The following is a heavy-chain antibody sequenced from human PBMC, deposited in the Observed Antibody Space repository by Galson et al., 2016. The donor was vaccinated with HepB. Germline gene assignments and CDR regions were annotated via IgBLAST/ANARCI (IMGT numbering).Heavy chain of an antibody. CDR3: AKDGRIYCSSASCHDHFHY. V-gene: IGHV3-30*18. CDR1: GFTFSSYG. D-gene: IGHD2-2*01. Sequence: SLRLSCAASGFTFSSYGMHWVRQAPGKGLEWVAFISYDGSNKKYADSVKGRFTISRDNSKKTLYLQMNGLRAEDTAVYYCAKDGRIYCSSASCHDHFHYWGQGTLVTVSP. CDR2: ISYDGSNK. J-gene: IGHJ4*02.